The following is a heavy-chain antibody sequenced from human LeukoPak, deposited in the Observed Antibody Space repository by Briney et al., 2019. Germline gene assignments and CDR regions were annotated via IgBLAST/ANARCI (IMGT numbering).Heavy chain of an antibody. D-gene: IGHD1-14*01. J-gene: IGHJ4*02. CDR1: GFTFSTFW. CDR2: INQDGSEK. Sequence: GGSLRLSCAASGFTFSTFWMTWVRQAPGKGLEWVANINQDGSEKDYVDSVKGRFIISRDNAKNSLYLQVNSLRDDDTAVYYCGRLQKTQTGGTPDYWGQGTLVTVSS. CDR3: GRLQKTQTGGTPDY. V-gene: IGHV3-7*01.